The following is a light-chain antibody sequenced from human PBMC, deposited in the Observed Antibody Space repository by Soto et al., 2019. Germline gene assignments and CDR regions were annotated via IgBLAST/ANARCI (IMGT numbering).Light chain of an antibody. Sequence: QSVLTQPRSVSGSPGQSVIICCTGTSNDVGAYNYVSWYQQHPGKAPRLVIYDVSKRPSGVPARFSGSKSGNTASLTISGLQADDVAEYFCFSYAFRDTFHVFGTGTKLTVL. J-gene: IGLJ1*01. CDR1: SNDVGAYNY. V-gene: IGLV2-11*01. CDR3: FSYAFRDTFHV. CDR2: DVS.